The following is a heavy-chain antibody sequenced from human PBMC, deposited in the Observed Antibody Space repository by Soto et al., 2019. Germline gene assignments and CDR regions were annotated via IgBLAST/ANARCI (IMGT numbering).Heavy chain of an antibody. CDR1: GYTFTDYG. Sequence: AASVKVSCKASGYTFTDYGITWVRQAPGQGLEWMGWISAYTGNTNYAQRVQGRVTMSTDTSTSTAYLELRSLRSDDTAVYYCARGPESRSTAYFDYWGQGTLVT. D-gene: IGHD1-26*01. CDR2: ISAYTGNT. CDR3: ARGPESRSTAYFDY. V-gene: IGHV1-18*01. J-gene: IGHJ4*02.